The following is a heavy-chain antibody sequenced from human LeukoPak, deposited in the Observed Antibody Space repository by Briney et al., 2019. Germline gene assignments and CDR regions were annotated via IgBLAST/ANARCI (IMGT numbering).Heavy chain of an antibody. Sequence: XETLSLTCAVYGGSFSGYYWSWIRQPPGKGLEWIGEINHSGSTNYNPSLKSRVTISVDTSKNQFSLKLSSVTAADTAVYYCARGRGYYDSSGYSLPTDYWGQGTLVTVSS. CDR3: ARGRGYYDSSGYSLPTDY. D-gene: IGHD3-22*01. CDR2: INHSGST. V-gene: IGHV4-34*01. J-gene: IGHJ4*02. CDR1: GGSFSGYY.